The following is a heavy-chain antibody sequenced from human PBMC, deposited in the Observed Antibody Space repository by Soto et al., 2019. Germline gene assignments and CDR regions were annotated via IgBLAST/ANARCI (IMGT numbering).Heavy chain of an antibody. CDR3: ASDPYHVLMVNAPNLYGMDV. CDR2: ISTYNGNT. V-gene: IGHV1-18*01. J-gene: IGHJ6*02. Sequence: QVQLVQSGAEVKKPGASVKVSCKASGYTFTTYDISWVRQAPGQGLEWMGRISTYNGNTNYPQSLQGRLTLITDTSTNTAYMELRSLRSDDTAVYYCASDPYHVLMVNAPNLYGMDVWGQGTTVTVSS. D-gene: IGHD2-8*01. CDR1: GYTFTTYD.